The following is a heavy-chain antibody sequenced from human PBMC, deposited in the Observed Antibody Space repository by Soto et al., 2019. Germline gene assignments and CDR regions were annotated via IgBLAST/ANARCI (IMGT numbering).Heavy chain of an antibody. CDR1: GFTFSNFA. D-gene: IGHD3-22*01. V-gene: IGHV3-64D*06. J-gene: IGHJ5*02. CDR3: LVRMSTTIA. Sequence: PGESLKISCSASGFTFSNFAMHWVRQAPGKGLESVSGINKNGDTTYYADSVKGRFTISRDNTKSTAYLQTSSLRAEDTAVYYCLVRMSTTIAWGQGTLVTVSS. CDR2: INKNGDTT.